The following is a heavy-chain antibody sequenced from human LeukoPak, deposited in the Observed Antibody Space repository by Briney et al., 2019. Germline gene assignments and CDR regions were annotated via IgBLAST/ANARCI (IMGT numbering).Heavy chain of an antibody. CDR2: ISSSSSYI. CDR3: ARGLVGATRERALDY. V-gene: IGHV3-21*01. J-gene: IGHJ4*02. Sequence: PGGSLRLSCAASGFTFSSYWMSWVRQAPGKGLEWVSSISSSSSYIYYADSVKGRFTISRDNAKNSLYLQMNSLRAEDTAVYYCARGLVGATRERALDYWGQGTLVTVSS. D-gene: IGHD1-26*01. CDR1: GFTFSSYW.